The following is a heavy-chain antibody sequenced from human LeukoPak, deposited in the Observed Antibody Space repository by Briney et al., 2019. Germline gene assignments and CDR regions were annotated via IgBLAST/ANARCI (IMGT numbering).Heavy chain of an antibody. CDR3: AKDRAPFEEQWLPSVDY. Sequence: GGSLRLSCAASGFTFSSYAMSWVRQAPGKGLEWVSAISGSGGSTYYADSVKGRFAISRDNSENTLYLQMNSLRAEDTAVYYCAKDRAPFEEQWLPSVDYWGQGTLVTVSS. J-gene: IGHJ4*02. CDR1: GFTFSSYA. CDR2: ISGSGGST. D-gene: IGHD6-19*01. V-gene: IGHV3-23*01.